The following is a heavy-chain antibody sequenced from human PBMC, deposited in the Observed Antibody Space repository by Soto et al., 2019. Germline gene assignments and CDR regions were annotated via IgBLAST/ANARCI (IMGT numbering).Heavy chain of an antibody. J-gene: IGHJ4*02. CDR2: ISYDGSNK. CDR1: GFTFSSYV. D-gene: IGHD2-15*01. V-gene: IGHV3-30*18. Sequence: GGSLRLSCAASGFTFSSYVMHWVRQAPGKGLEWVAVISYDGSNKYYADSVKGRFTISRDNSKNTLYLQMNSLRAEDTAVYYCAKDLVVVVEKPGGFDYWGQGTLVTVSS. CDR3: AKDLVVVVEKPGGFDY.